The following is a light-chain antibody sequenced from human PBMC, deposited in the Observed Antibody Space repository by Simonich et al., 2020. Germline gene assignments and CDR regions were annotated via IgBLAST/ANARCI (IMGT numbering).Light chain of an antibody. V-gene: IGKV1-39*01. CDR1: QSISSY. Sequence: DIQMTQSPSSLSASVGDRVNITCRASQSISSYLNWYQQKPGKDPKLLIYAASSLQSGVPSMFSGSGSGTDFTLTISSLQPEDFATYYCQQSYSTPRTFGQGTKVEIK. CDR3: QQSYSTPRT. CDR2: AAS. J-gene: IGKJ1*01.